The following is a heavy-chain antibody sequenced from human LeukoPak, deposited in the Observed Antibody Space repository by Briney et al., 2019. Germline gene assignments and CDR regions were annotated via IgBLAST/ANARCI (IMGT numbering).Heavy chain of an antibody. CDR1: GYTFTSYD. J-gene: IGHJ5*02. V-gene: IGHV1-8*03. CDR2: MNPNSGNT. CDR3: ARGSGYSSSWYSRLNWFDP. D-gene: IGHD6-13*01. Sequence: ASVKVSCKASGYTFTSYDINWVRQATGQGLEWMGWMNPNSGNTGYARKFQGRVTITRNTSISTAYMELSSLRSEETAVYYCARGSGYSSSWYSRLNWFDPWGQGTLVTVSS.